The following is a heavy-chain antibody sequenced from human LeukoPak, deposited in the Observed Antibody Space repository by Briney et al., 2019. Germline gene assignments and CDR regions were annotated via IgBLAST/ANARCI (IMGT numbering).Heavy chain of an antibody. V-gene: IGHV3-11*04. CDR2: ISSSGSTI. CDR3: ARDGGWLQLVEYFDY. CDR1: GFTFSDYY. Sequence: AGGSLRLSCAASGFTFSDYYMSWIRQAPGKGLEWVSYISSSGSTIYYADSVKGRFTISRDNAKNSLYLQMNSLRAEDTAVYYCARDGGWLQLVEYFDYWGQGTLVTVSS. D-gene: IGHD5-24*01. J-gene: IGHJ4*02.